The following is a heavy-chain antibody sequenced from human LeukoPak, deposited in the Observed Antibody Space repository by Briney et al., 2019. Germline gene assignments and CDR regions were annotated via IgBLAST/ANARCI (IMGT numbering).Heavy chain of an antibody. CDR3: ARDRGSRRYNNGYSEY. CDR2: ISSVSPST. CDR1: GFTFSDYY. V-gene: IGHV3-11*05. Sequence: PGGSLRLSCAASGFTFSDYYMGWIRQAPGKGLEWVSYISSVSPSTNYPDSVKGRFTISRDNAKNSLYLQMSSLRAEDTAVYYCARDRGSRRYNNGYSEYWGQGTLVTVSS. J-gene: IGHJ4*02. D-gene: IGHD5-18*01.